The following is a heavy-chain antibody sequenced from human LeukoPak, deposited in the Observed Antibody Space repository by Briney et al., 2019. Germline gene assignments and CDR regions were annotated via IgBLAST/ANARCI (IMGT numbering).Heavy chain of an antibody. J-gene: IGHJ4*02. V-gene: IGHV3-74*01. CDR3: IFSNPSSDY. D-gene: IGHD3-9*01. CDR1: GLTISDYW. CDR2: INNDGSST. Sequence: PGGSLRLSCVASGLTISDYWMHWVRQVPGKGLVWVSRINNDGSSTRYAESVKGRFTISKDNAKNTLYLQMNSLRAEDTAVYYCIFSNPSSDYWSQGTLVTVSS.